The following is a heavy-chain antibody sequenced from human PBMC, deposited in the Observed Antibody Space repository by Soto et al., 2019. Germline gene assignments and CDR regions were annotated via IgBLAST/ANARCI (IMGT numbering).Heavy chain of an antibody. CDR1: GGPFSNDI. Sequence: QVHLVQSGAEVKKPGSSVKVSCKASGGPFSNDIFTWLRQAPGQGLEGRGRIIPLLSTSTYAQKFQGRLTITADRSSGTAYMELNSLRSEDTAVYYCARDSPIGSTFSGYDAIDYWGQGTLITVSS. V-gene: IGHV1-69*08. D-gene: IGHD5-12*01. CDR3: ARDSPIGSTFSGYDAIDY. J-gene: IGHJ4*02. CDR2: IIPLLSTS.